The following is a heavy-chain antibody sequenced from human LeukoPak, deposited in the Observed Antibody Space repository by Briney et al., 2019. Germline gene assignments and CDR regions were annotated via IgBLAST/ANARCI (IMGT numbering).Heavy chain of an antibody. CDR1: GGTFSSYA. V-gene: IGHV1-69*05. CDR2: IIPIFGTA. CDR3: ARGEGYYYDSSGYYSRALDI. J-gene: IGHJ3*02. Sequence: SVKVSCKASGGTFSSYAISWVRQAPGQGLEWMGGIIPIFGTANYAQKFQGRVTITTDESTSTAYVELSSLRSEDTAVYYCARGEGYYYDSSGYYSRALDIWGQGTMVTVSS. D-gene: IGHD3-22*01.